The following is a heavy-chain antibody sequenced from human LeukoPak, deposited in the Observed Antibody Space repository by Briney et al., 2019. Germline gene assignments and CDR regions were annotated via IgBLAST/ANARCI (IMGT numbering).Heavy chain of an antibody. CDR2: ILGGAGST. CDR1: GFSFSSHG. CDR3: AHGSMYQLDY. Sequence: GGTLRLSRVASGFSFSSHGMSWVRQAPGKGLEWVSGILGGAGSTYYADSVKGPFTISRDNSQNTLYLQMNSLRAEDTAVYYCAHGSMYQLDYWGQGTLVTVSS. V-gene: IGHV3-23*01. D-gene: IGHD2-2*01. J-gene: IGHJ4*02.